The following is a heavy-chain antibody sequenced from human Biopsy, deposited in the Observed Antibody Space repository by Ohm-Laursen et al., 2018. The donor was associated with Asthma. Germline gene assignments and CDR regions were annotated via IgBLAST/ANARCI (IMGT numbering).Heavy chain of an antibody. J-gene: IGHJ6*02. CDR1: GGTFNTYV. Sequence: SVKVSCKSLGGTFNTYVIGWVRQAPGQGLEWMGGINSVFGTTTYPQKFQDRVTITADDSTSTVYMELSSLRSEDTAVYYCARKAGSCISRTCYSLDFWGQGTPVAVSS. D-gene: IGHD2-2*01. CDR2: INSVFGTT. CDR3: ARKAGSCISRTCYSLDF. V-gene: IGHV1-69*13.